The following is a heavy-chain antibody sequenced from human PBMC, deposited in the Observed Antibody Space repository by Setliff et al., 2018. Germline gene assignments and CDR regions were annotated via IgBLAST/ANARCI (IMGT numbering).Heavy chain of an antibody. J-gene: IGHJ4*02. CDR3: TTGLQWFGESLYY. V-gene: IGHV3-15*01. CDR2: IKSKTDGGTT. D-gene: IGHD3-10*01. Sequence: PGGSLRLSCAASGFTFSNAWMSWVRQAPGKGLEWVGRIKSKTDGGTTDYAAPVKGRFTISRDDSKNTLYLQMNSLKTEDTAVYYCTTGLQWFGESLYYWGQGTLVTVSS. CDR1: GFTFSNAW.